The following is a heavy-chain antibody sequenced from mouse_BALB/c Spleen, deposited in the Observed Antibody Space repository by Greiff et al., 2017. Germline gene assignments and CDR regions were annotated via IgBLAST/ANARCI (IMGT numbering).Heavy chain of an antibody. D-gene: IGHD2-10*02. CDR2: IYPGDGDT. CDR1: GYAFSSSW. V-gene: IGHV1-82*01. Sequence: QVQLKESGPELVKPGASVKISCKASGYAFSSSWMNWVKQRPGQGLEWIGRIYPGDGDTNYNGKFKGKATLTADKSSSTAYMQLSSLTSVDSAVYFCAREEYGNYVAMDYWGQGTSVTVSS. J-gene: IGHJ4*01. CDR3: AREEYGNYVAMDY.